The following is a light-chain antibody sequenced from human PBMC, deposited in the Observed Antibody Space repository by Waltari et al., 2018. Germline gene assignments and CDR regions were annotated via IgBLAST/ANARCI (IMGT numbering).Light chain of an antibody. CDR2: TDK. V-gene: IGLV1-44*01. J-gene: IGLJ3*02. Sequence: QSVLTQPPSASGTPGQRVTISCSGSNSNIGRNAVNWYQQLPETAPNLLIYTDKQRPSGVPDRFSGSKSGTSASLAISGLQSEDEADYHCATWDDSLNGWVFGGGTKVTVL. CDR3: ATWDDSLNGWV. CDR1: NSNIGRNA.